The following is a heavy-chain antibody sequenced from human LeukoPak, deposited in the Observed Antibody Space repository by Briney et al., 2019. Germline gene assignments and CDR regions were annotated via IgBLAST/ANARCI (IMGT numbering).Heavy chain of an antibody. V-gene: IGHV1-69*01. CDR1: GGTFSSYA. CDR2: IIPIFGTA. CDR3: ARVRGSRPGEMDS. D-gene: IGHD1-26*01. J-gene: IGHJ4*02. Sequence: SVKVSCKASGGTFSSYAISWVRQAPGQGLEWMGGIIPIFGTANYAQKFQGRVTITADESTSTAYMELGSLRSEDTAVYYCARVRGSRPGEMDSGGQEPLVTVPS.